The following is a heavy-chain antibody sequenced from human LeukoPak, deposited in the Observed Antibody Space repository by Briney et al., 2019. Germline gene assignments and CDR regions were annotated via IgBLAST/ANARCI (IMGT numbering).Heavy chain of an antibody. V-gene: IGHV4-59*01. CDR3: ASVRRDGYNYYDY. CDR2: IYYSGST. Sequence: SETLSLTCTVSGGSISSYYWSWIRQPPGKGLEWIGYIYYSGSTDYNPSLKSRVTISVDTSKNQFSLKLSSVTAADTAVYYCASVRRDGYNYYDYWGQGTLVTVSS. CDR1: GGSISSYY. J-gene: IGHJ4*02. D-gene: IGHD5-24*01.